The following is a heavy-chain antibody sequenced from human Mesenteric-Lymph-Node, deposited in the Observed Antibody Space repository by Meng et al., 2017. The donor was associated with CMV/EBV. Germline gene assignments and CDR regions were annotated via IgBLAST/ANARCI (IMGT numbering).Heavy chain of an antibody. J-gene: IGHJ3*02. V-gene: IGHV3-74*01. CDR2: INGDGGNT. Sequence: GGSLRLSCAASGFTFSSYAMSWVRQAPGKGLVWVSRINGDGGNTNYADSVRGRFTISRDNAKNSLYLQMNSLRAEDTAVYYCARDRSYYYDSSGYDRDAFDIWGQGTMVTVSS. CDR3: ARDRSYYYDSSGYDRDAFDI. D-gene: IGHD3-22*01. CDR1: GFTFSSYA.